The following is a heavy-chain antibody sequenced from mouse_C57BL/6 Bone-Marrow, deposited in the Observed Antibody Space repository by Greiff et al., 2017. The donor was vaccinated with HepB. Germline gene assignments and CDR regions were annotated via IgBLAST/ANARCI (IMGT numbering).Heavy chain of an antibody. D-gene: IGHD2-3*01. CDR3: TRVVYDGYYNYFDY. CDR1: GFTFSCYA. V-gene: IGHV5-9-1*02. J-gene: IGHJ2*01. Sequence: EVKLVESGEGLVKPGGSLKLSCAASGFTFSCYAMSWVRQTPEKRLEWVAYISSGGDYIYYADTVKGRFTISRDNARNTLYLQMSSLKSEDTAMYYCTRVVYDGYYNYFDYWGQGTTLTVSS. CDR2: ISSGGDYI.